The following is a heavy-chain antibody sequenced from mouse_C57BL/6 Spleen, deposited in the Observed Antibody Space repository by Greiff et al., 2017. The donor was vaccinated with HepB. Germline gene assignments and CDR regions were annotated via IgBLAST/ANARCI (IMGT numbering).Heavy chain of an antibody. V-gene: IGHV1-50*01. Sequence: QVQLQQPGAELVKPGASVKLSCKASGYTFTSYWMQWVKQRPGQGLEWIGEIDPSDSYTNYNQKFKGKATLTVDTSSSTAYMQISSLSSEDSAVYYCARENTTVVATGDYWGQGTTLTVSS. D-gene: IGHD1-1*01. CDR1: GYTFTSYW. CDR2: IDPSDSYT. J-gene: IGHJ2*01. CDR3: ARENTTVVATGDY.